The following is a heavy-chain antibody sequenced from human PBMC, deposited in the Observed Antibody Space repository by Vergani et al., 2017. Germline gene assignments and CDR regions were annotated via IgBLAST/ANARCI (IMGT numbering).Heavy chain of an antibody. V-gene: IGHV3-15*01. CDR2: IRSKNDGGTA. CDR3: YTDYHDY. D-gene: IGHD2-2*02. CDR1: GFTFSSYG. Sequence: VQLVESGGGLVKPGGSLRLSCAASGFTFSSYGMHWVRQAPGKGLEWIGRIRSKNDGGTADYAAPLKGRFTISRDDSKDSAFLLVNNLKTEDTAVYFCYTDYHDYWGQGTLVTVSS. J-gene: IGHJ4*02.